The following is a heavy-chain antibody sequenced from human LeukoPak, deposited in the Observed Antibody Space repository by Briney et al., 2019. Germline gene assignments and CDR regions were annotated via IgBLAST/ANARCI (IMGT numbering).Heavy chain of an antibody. CDR2: IYHSGST. CDR1: GYSISSGYY. D-gene: IGHD3-9*01. Sequence: PPETLSLTCTVSGYSISSGYYWGWIRQPPGKGLEWIGSIYHSGSTYYNPSLKSRVTISVDTSKNQFSLKLSSVTAADTAVYYCARDVILTGYVNYWGQGTLVTVSS. J-gene: IGHJ4*02. V-gene: IGHV4-38-2*02. CDR3: ARDVILTGYVNY.